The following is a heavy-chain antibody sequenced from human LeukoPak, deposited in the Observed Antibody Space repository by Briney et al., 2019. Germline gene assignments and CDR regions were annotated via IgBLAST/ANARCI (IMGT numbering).Heavy chain of an antibody. J-gene: IGHJ6*02. D-gene: IGHD1-26*01. CDR1: GGTFSSYA. Sequence: SVKVSCKASGGTFSSYAISWVRQAPGQGLEWMGGIIPIFGTANYAQKFQGRVTITADESTSTAYMELSSLRSEDTAVYYCARAVVGATTYYYYGMDVWGQGTTVTVSS. V-gene: IGHV1-69*01. CDR2: IIPIFGTA. CDR3: ARAVVGATTYYYYGMDV.